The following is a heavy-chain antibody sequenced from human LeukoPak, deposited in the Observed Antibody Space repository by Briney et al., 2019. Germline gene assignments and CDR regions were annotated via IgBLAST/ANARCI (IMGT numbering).Heavy chain of an antibody. Sequence: SVKVSCKASGGTFSSYAISWVRQAPGQGLEWMGGIIPIFGTANYAQKFQGRVTITADKSTSTAYMELSSLRSEDTAVYYCARALSMIVVAIFDYWGQGTLVTVSS. D-gene: IGHD3-22*01. CDR2: IIPIFGTA. J-gene: IGHJ4*02. V-gene: IGHV1-69*06. CDR1: GGTFSSYA. CDR3: ARALSMIVVAIFDY.